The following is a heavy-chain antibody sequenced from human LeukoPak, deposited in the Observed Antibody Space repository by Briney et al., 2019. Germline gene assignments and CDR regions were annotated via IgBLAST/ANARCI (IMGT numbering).Heavy chain of an antibody. J-gene: IGHJ4*02. V-gene: IGHV3-21*01. CDR1: GFTFSSYS. CDR3: AGTPYYDSSGFDY. Sequence: PGGSLRLSCAASGFTFSSYSMNWVRQAPGKGLEWVASISSSSSYIYYAHSVKGRFTISRDNAKNSLYLQMNSLSAEDTAVYYCAGTPYYDSSGFDYWGQGTLVTVSS. CDR2: ISSSSSYI. D-gene: IGHD3-22*01.